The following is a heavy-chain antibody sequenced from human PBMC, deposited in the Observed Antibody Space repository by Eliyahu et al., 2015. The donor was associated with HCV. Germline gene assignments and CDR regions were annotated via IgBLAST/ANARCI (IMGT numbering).Heavy chain of an antibody. J-gene: IGHJ4*02. D-gene: IGHD2-2*01. Sequence: QVQLQQWGAGLLKPSETLSLTCAVYGGSFSGYYWXWIRQPPGKGLEWIGEINHSGSTDYNPSLKSRVTVSVDTSKNQFSLKVSSVTAADTAVYYCARGQCSSPSCYFDYWSQGTPVTVSS. CDR3: ARGQCSSPSCYFDY. CDR1: GGSFSGYY. V-gene: IGHV4-34*01. CDR2: INHSGST.